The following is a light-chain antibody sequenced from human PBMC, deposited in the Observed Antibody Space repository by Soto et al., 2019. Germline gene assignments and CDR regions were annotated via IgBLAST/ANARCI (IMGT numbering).Light chain of an antibody. CDR3: AVWDDSLLGVV. Sequence: QSVLTQPPSASGTPGQRVTISCAGSSSNIGSHSVYWYQQLPGSAPKLLIFSNDQRPSRVPDRFSGSKSGTSASLAISGLRSEDEADYYCAVWDDSLLGVVFGGGTKLTVL. J-gene: IGLJ2*01. CDR2: SND. V-gene: IGLV1-47*02. CDR1: SSNIGSHS.